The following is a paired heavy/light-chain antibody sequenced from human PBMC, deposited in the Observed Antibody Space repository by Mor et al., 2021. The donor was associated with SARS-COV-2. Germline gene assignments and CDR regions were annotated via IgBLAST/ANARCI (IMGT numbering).Light chain of an antibody. V-gene: IGKV3-11*01. J-gene: IGKJ3*01. Sequence: EIVLTQSPATLSLSPGERATLSCRASQSVSSYLAWYQQKPGQAPRLLIYDASNRATGIPARFSGSGSGTDFTLTISSLEPEDFAVYYCQQRSNWPSFTFGPGTKVDIK. CDR3: QQRSNWPSFT. CDR1: QSVSSY. CDR2: DAS.
Heavy chain of an antibody. CDR3: ARDLGGGIAVAGTGLPDY. CDR2: ISYDGSNK. CDR1: GFTFSSYA. Sequence: QVQLVESGGGVVQPGRSLRLSCAASGFTFSSYAMHWVRQAPGKGLEWVAVISYDGSNKYYADSVKGRFTISRDNSKNTLYLQMNSLRAEDTAVYYCARDLGGGIAVAGTGLPDYWGQGTLVTVSS. V-gene: IGHV3-30-3*01. D-gene: IGHD6-19*01. J-gene: IGHJ4*02.